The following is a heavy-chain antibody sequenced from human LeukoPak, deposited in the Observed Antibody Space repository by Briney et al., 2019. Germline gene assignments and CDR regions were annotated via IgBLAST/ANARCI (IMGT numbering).Heavy chain of an antibody. CDR2: INHSGST. CDR1: GGSFSGYY. CDR3: ARISVIYDAFDI. D-gene: IGHD3-22*01. Sequence: SETLSLTCAVYGGSFSGYYWSWIRQPPGKGLEWIGEINHSGSTNYNPSLKSRVTISVDTSKNQFSLKLSSVTAADTAVYYCARISVIYDAFDIWGQGTMVTVSS. J-gene: IGHJ3*02. V-gene: IGHV4-34*01.